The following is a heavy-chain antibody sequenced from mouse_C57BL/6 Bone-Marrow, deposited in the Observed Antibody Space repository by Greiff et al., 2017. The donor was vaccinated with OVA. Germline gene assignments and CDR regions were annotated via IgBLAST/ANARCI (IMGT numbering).Heavy chain of an antibody. CDR3: TTRLRRGY. D-gene: IGHD2-4*01. J-gene: IGHJ2*01. CDR2: IDPENGDT. V-gene: IGHV14-4*01. CDR1: GFNIKDDY. Sequence: EVQLQQSGAELVRPGASVKLSCTASGFNIKDDYMHWVKQRPEQGLEWIGWIDPENGDTEYASKFQGKATITADTSSNTAYLQLSSLTSEDTAVYYCTTRLRRGYWGQGTTLTVSS.